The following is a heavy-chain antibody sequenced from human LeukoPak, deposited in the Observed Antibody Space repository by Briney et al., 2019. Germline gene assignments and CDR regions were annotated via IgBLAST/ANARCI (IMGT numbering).Heavy chain of an antibody. CDR3: ARGRSSSYGDYYYYYYYGMDV. D-gene: IGHD6-6*01. J-gene: IGHJ6*02. V-gene: IGHV1-8*01. Sequence: ASVKVSCKASGYTFTSYDINWVRQATGQGLEWMGWMNPNSGNTGYAQKFQGRVTMTRNTSISTAYMELSSLRSEDTAVYYCARGRSSSYGDYYYYYYYGMDVWGQGTTVTVSS. CDR2: MNPNSGNT. CDR1: GYTFTSYD.